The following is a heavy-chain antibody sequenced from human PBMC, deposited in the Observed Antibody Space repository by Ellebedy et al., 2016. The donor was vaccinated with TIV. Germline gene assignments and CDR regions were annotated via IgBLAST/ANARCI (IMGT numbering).Heavy chain of an antibody. CDR2: IYKNGGT. Sequence: GGSLRLSCAASGFSVSSYFMTWVRQAPGKGLEWVSLIYKNGGTNYTDSVNGRFTITRDDSKNTLYLQMNSLRAEDTAVYYCARDPGGGGDYGYNWFDPWGQGTLVTVSS. CDR3: ARDPGGGGDYGYNWFDP. D-gene: IGHD3-16*01. CDR1: GFSVSSYF. V-gene: IGHV3-66*01. J-gene: IGHJ5*02.